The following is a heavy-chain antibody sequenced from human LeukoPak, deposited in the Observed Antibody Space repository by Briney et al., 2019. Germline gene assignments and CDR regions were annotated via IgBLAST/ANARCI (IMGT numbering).Heavy chain of an antibody. D-gene: IGHD3-9*01. Sequence: GGSLRLSCAASGFTFSSYGMHWVRQAPGKGLEWVVVISYDGSNKYYADSVKGRFTISRDNSKNTLYLQMNSLRAEDTAVYYCAKDTVEGGILTGYDYWGQGTLVTVSS. V-gene: IGHV3-30*18. J-gene: IGHJ4*02. CDR2: ISYDGSNK. CDR3: AKDTVEGGILTGYDY. CDR1: GFTFSSYG.